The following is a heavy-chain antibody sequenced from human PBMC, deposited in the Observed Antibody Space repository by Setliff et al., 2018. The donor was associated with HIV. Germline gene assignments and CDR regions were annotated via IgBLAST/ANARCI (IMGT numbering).Heavy chain of an antibody. CDR3: STTAGNSYGSFDY. Sequence: ESLRLSCGASGFTFSNAWMTWVRQGPGKGLEWVGRIRSKIDGGTTDYAAPVKGRFSISRDDSKNTLYLHINSLRIEDTGVYYCSTTAGNSYGSFDYWGQGTLVTVSS. CDR1: GFTFSNAW. J-gene: IGHJ4*02. CDR2: IRSKIDGGTT. V-gene: IGHV3-15*01. D-gene: IGHD5-18*01.